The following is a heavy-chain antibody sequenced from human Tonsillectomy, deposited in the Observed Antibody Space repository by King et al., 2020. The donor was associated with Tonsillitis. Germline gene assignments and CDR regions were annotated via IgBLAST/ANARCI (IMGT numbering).Heavy chain of an antibody. CDR1: GESFSGHY. V-gene: IGHV4-34*04. J-gene: IGHJ4*02. CDR2: INHGGST. CDR3: ARGIVGATRFDY. D-gene: IGHD1-26*01. Sequence: VQLQQWGAGLLKPSATLSLTCAVYGESFSGHYWSWIRQPPGKGLEWIGEINHGGSTNHNPSLKSRASISVDTSKNQFSLKLSSVTAADTATYYCARGIVGATRFDYWGQGTLVTVSP.